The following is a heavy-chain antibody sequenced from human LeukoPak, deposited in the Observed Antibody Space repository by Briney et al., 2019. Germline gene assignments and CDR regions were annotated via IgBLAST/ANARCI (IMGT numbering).Heavy chain of an antibody. CDR1: GGTFSSYA. CDR2: IIPIFGIA. J-gene: IGHJ4*02. D-gene: IGHD4-17*01. CDR3: AREGVGDYPFDY. V-gene: IGHV1-69*04. Sequence: ASVKVSCKASGGTFSSYAISWLRQAPGQGLEWMGRIIPIFGIANYAQKFQGRVTITADKSTSTAYMELSSLRSEDTAVYYCAREGVGDYPFDYWGQGTLVTVSS.